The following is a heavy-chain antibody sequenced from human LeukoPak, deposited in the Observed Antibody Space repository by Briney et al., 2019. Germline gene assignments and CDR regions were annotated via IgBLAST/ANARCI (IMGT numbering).Heavy chain of an antibody. J-gene: IGHJ4*02. CDR3: ARWDDSDWAFGS. D-gene: IGHD6-19*01. CDR1: GAPITTYS. Sequence: PSETLSLTCIVSGAPITTYSWNWIRQSPGKGLEWIGFIAHTGVTSYRASLKSRVTISIDTSKNQLPLELTSVTAADTAVYYCARWDDSDWAFGSWGPGTLDTVSS. CDR2: IAHTGVT. V-gene: IGHV4-59*08.